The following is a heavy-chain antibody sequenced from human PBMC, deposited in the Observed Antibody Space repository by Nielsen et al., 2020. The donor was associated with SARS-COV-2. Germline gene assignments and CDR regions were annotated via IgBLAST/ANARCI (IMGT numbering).Heavy chain of an antibody. J-gene: IGHJ6*02. Sequence: SETLSLTCTVSGGSISSNSYYWGWIRQPPGKGLEWIGSIYYSGSTYYNPSLKSRVTISVDTSKNQFSLKLSSVTAADTAVYYCARSPDYSSGWQFYYYYGMDVWGQGTTVTVSS. CDR2: IYYSGST. CDR3: ARSPDYSSGWQFYYYYGMDV. V-gene: IGHV4-39*01. D-gene: IGHD6-19*01. CDR1: GGSISSNSYY.